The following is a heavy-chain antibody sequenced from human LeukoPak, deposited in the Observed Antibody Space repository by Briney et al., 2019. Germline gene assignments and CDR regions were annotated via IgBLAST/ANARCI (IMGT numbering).Heavy chain of an antibody. CDR2: IYTSGST. D-gene: IGHD1-14*01. J-gene: IGHJ5*02. Sequence: PSETLSLTCTVSGGSLSSGSYYWGWLRQPAGMGLDWTGRIYTSGSTYYNPSLKRRVTISVDTSKNQFPLKLSSVTAADTAWYYWAREPPGRWGWFDRWGQGTLVTVSS. CDR3: AREPPGRWGWFDR. V-gene: IGHV4-61*02. CDR1: GGSLSSGSYY.